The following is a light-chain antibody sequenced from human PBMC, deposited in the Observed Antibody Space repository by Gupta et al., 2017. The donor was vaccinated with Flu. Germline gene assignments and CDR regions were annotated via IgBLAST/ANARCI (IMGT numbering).Light chain of an antibody. CDR1: QSVDSY. Sequence: VLTQSPATLSLSPGEGATLSCRASQSVDSYLAWYQQQPGQAPRLLIYDSSSRATGIPARFSGSGSGTEFTLTISSLEPEDFAIYYCQHRVICPCTFGRGTKVDIK. J-gene: IGKJ4*01. V-gene: IGKV3-11*01. CDR2: DSS. CDR3: QHRVICPCT.